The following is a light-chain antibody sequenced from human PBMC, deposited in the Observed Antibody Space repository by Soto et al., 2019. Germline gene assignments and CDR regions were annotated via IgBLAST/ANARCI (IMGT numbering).Light chain of an antibody. CDR3: SSYTDSSTLV. CDR1: SSDVGGYNY. Sequence: QSVLTQPASVSGSPGQSITISCTGTSSDVGGYNYVSWYQHHPGKAPKLMIYDVSNRPSGVSNRFSGSKSGNTASLAISGLQAEDEADYYCSSYTDSSTLVFGTGTKLTVL. V-gene: IGLV2-14*03. J-gene: IGLJ1*01. CDR2: DVS.